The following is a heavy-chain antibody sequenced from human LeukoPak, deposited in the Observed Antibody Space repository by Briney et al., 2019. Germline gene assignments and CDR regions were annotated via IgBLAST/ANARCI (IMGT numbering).Heavy chain of an antibody. CDR3: ARNYYNGMHV. J-gene: IGHJ6*02. V-gene: IGHV4-4*07. CDR2: IYGST. Sequence: SETLSLTCTVYGASISTYYWSWVRQPAGQGLEWIGRIYGSTHYNPSLASRVTMSVDTSKNQFSLRLKSVTAADTAVYFCARNYYNGMHVWGQGPTVSV. CDR1: GASISTYY.